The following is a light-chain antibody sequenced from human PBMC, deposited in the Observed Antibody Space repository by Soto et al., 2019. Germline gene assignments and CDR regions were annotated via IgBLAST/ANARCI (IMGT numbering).Light chain of an antibody. V-gene: IGLV1-44*01. Sequence: QSVLSQPPSASGTPGQRVTSSCSGSGSNLRGNTVNWYQHLPGTAPKLLIYANTQRPSGVPDRFSGSKSGTSASLAISGLQSDDEADYYCAAWDDSLNGWVFGGGTKLTVL. J-gene: IGLJ3*02. CDR2: ANT. CDR3: AAWDDSLNGWV. CDR1: GSNLRGNT.